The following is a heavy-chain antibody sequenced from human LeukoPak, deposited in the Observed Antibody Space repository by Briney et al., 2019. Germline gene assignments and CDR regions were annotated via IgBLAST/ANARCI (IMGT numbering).Heavy chain of an antibody. V-gene: IGHV3-20*04. Sequence: PGGSLRLSCAASGFTFDDYGMSWVRQAPGKGLEWVSGINWNGGSTGYADSVKGRFTISRDNAKNSLYLQMNSLRAEDTAVYYCARARRVVVLSLSAFDIWGQGTMVTVSS. D-gene: IGHD3-22*01. CDR1: GFTFDDYG. CDR2: INWNGGST. J-gene: IGHJ3*02. CDR3: ARARRVVVLSLSAFDI.